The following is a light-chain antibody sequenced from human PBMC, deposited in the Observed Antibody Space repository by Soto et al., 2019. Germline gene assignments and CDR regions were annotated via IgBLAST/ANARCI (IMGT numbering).Light chain of an antibody. J-gene: IGLJ2*01. CDR3: SSYTSSTVV. CDR2: EVS. CDR1: SSDVGSYNR. V-gene: IGLV2-18*02. Sequence: QSALTQPPSLSGSPGQAVTISCTGTSSDVGSYNRVSWYQQPPGTAPKLMIYEVSNRPSGVPDRFSGSKSGNTASLTISGLQAEDEADYYCSSYTSSTVVFGGGTKLTVL.